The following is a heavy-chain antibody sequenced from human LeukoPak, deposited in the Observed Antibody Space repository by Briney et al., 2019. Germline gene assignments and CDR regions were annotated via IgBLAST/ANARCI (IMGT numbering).Heavy chain of an antibody. Sequence: PGGSLRLSCAASGFTFSSYSMNWVRQAPGKALEWVSGISGSGDRTWYADSVKGRFTVSRDNSKNTLYLQVNSLRAEDTALYYCARGPLAYIRETHYFDYWGQGTLVTVSS. CDR3: ARGPLAYIRETHYFDY. CDR1: GFTFSSYS. CDR2: ISGSGDRT. V-gene: IGHV3-23*01. D-gene: IGHD4-11*01. J-gene: IGHJ4*02.